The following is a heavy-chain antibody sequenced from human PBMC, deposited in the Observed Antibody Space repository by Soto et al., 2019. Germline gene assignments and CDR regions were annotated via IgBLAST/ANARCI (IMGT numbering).Heavy chain of an antibody. V-gene: IGHV3-30*18. J-gene: IGHJ6*02. D-gene: IGHD2-15*01. CDR2: ISYDGSNK. Sequence: QVQLVESGGGVVQPGRSLRLSCAASGFTFSSYGMHWVRQAPGKGLEWVAIISYDGSNKYYADSVKGRFTISRDNSKNTLYLQMNSLRPEDTAVYYCAKDLGGNLYYYYGLDVWGQGTKVTVSS. CDR1: GFTFSSYG. CDR3: AKDLGGNLYYYYGLDV.